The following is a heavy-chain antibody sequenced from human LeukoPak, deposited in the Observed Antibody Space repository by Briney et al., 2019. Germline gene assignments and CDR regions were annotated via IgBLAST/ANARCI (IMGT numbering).Heavy chain of an antibody. V-gene: IGHV3-23*01. CDR3: TKGMATIRRHIDS. CDR2: ISGSAGST. Sequence: GGSLRLSCAAFGFSFSDCAMSWVRQAPGRGLEWVSSISGSAGSTYYADSMKGRFTISRDNPKNTLHLEMNSLRAEDTAIYYCTKGMATIRRHIDSWGQGTLVTVSS. CDR1: GFSFSDCA. D-gene: IGHD5-24*01. J-gene: IGHJ4*02.